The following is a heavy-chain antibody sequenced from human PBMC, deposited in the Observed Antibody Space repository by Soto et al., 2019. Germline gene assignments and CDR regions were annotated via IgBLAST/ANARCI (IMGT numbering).Heavy chain of an antibody. V-gene: IGHV4-59*08. CDR2: IYYSGST. CDR3: ARAPTP. Sequence: SETLSLTCTVSGGSVSSYYWSWVRQPPGKGLEWIGYIYYSGSTNYNPSLKSRVTISVDTSKNLFSLRLSSVTAADTAVYYCARAPTPWGQGTLVTVSS. CDR1: GGSVSSYY. J-gene: IGHJ5*02.